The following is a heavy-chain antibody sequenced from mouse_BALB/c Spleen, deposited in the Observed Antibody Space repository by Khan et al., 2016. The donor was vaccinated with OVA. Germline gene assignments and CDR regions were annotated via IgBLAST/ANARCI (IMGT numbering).Heavy chain of an antibody. V-gene: IGHV3-2*02. Sequence: EVKLQESGPGLVKPSQSLSLTYTVTGYSITSEYTWNWIRQFPGNKLEWMGFISYSGNTRYNPSLNSRISITRDTSKNQFFLQLNSVTSEDTATYYCARKDYYDYDPFPYWGQGTLVTVSA. CDR1: GYSITSEYT. D-gene: IGHD2-4*01. J-gene: IGHJ3*01. CDR2: ISYSGNT. CDR3: ARKDYYDYDPFPY.